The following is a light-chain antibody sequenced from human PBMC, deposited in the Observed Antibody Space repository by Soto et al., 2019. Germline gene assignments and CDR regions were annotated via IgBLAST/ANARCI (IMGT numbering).Light chain of an antibody. CDR1: SFNIGAGYD. CDR3: QSYDNTVSAYV. CDR2: ANR. Sequence: QAVVTQPPSVSGAPGQRVTLSCTGSSFNIGAGYDVHWYQQLPGTAPKLLIYANRNRPSGVSDRFSASKSGTSASLAITGLRAEDEADYFCQSYDNTVSAYVFGTGTKVTVL. J-gene: IGLJ1*01. V-gene: IGLV1-40*01.